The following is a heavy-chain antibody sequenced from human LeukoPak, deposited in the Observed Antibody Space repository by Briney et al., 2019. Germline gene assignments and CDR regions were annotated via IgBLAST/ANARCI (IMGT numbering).Heavy chain of an antibody. J-gene: IGHJ3*02. CDR3: ARSFGYGVDGFDI. D-gene: IGHD5-18*01. CDR1: GFTVNTNY. V-gene: IGHV3-53*01. Sequence: GGSLRLSCAVSGFTVNTNYMSWVRQSPGKGLEWVSILYSGGSTYYADSVKGRFTISRDNSHNTLYLQMNSLRAEDTAVYYCARSFGYGVDGFDIWGQGTMVTVSS. CDR2: LYSGGST.